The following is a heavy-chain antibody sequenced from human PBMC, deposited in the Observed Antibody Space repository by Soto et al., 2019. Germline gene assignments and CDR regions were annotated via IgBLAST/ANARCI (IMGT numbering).Heavy chain of an antibody. CDR1: GGTFSSYA. Sequence: QVQLVQSGAEVKKPGSSVKVSCKASGGTFSSYAISWVRQAPGQGLEWMGGIIPIFGTANYAQKFQGRVTMTADAPTSTACMEGGSLRSEDTDVYYCARRAGWIPSKPYYYSYYGMDAWGQGTTVTVSS. CDR2: IIPIFGTA. D-gene: IGHD5-18*01. J-gene: IGHJ6*02. V-gene: IGHV1-69*01. CDR3: ARRAGWIPSKPYYYSYYGMDA.